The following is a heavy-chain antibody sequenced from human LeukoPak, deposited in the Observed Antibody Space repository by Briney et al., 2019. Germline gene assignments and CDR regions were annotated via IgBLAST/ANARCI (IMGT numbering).Heavy chain of an antibody. V-gene: IGHV3-48*03. D-gene: IGHD3-10*01. CDR3: ARETYYGSGSYSDFALDY. Sequence: GGSLRLSCAASGFTFSNYEINWVRQAPGRGLEWISYISGSGTSIYHANSVKGRFTISKDNAKNSVYLQMNSLRAEDTAVYYCARETYYGSGSYSDFALDYWGQGTLVTVSS. CDR1: GFTFSNYE. J-gene: IGHJ4*02. CDR2: ISGSGTSI.